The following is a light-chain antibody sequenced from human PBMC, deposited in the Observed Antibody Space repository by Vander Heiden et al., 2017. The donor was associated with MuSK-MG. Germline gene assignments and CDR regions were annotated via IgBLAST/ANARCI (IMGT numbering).Light chain of an antibody. V-gene: IGLV3-21*04. Sequence: SYVLTQPPSVSVAPGKTDRITWGGNNIGSKSVNWYQQKPAQAPVLLIYYDSDRPSGIPERFSGSNSGTTATLTTSRVEAGDEADYYCQVWDRSSDNVVFGGGTKLTVL. CDR1: NIGSKS. CDR2: YDS. J-gene: IGLJ2*01. CDR3: QVWDRSSDNVV.